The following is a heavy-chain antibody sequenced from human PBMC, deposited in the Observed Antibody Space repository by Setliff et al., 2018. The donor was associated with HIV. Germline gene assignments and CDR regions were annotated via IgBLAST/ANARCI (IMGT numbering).Heavy chain of an antibody. CDR2: IRYDGSNK. J-gene: IGHJ4*02. Sequence: PGGSLRLSCGASGFTFSDIEMNWVRQAPGKGLEWVAFIRYDGSNKYYADSVKGRFTISRDNSKNTLYLQMNSLRAEDAAVYYCARDGAYNIFTGLVAFDYWGQGTLVTVSS. D-gene: IGHD3-9*01. CDR3: ARDGAYNIFTGLVAFDY. V-gene: IGHV3-30*02. CDR1: GFTFSDIE.